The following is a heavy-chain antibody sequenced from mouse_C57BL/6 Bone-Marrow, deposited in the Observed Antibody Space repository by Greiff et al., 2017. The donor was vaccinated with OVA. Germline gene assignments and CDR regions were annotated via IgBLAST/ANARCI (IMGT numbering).Heavy chain of an antibody. Sequence: QVQLQQSGAELARPGASVKLSCKASGYTFTSYGISWVKQRTGQGLEWIGEIYPRSGNTYYNEKFKGKATLTADKSSSTAYMELRSLTSEDSAVYFCARNWYFDVWGTGTTVTASS. CDR1: GYTFTSYG. CDR2: IYPRSGNT. CDR3: ARNWYFDV. V-gene: IGHV1-81*01. J-gene: IGHJ1*03.